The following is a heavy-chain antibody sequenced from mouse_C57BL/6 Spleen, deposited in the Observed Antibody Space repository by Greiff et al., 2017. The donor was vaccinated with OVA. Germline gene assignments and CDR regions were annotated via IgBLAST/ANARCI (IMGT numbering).Heavy chain of an antibody. J-gene: IGHJ4*01. CDR3: ARTGTRAMDY. CDR1: GFTFSSYG. CDR2: ISSGGSYT. D-gene: IGHD4-1*01. Sequence: EVMLVESGGDLVKPGGSLKLSCAASGFTFSSYGMSWVRQTPDKRLEWVATISSGGSYTYYPDSVKGRFTISRDNAKNTLYLQMSSLKSEDTAMYYCARTGTRAMDYWGQGTSVTVSS. V-gene: IGHV5-6*01.